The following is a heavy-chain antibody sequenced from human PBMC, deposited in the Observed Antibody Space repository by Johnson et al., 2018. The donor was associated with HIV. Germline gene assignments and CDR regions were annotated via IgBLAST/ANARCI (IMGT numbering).Heavy chain of an antibody. D-gene: IGHD5-24*01. CDR3: ARGEEMATILI. V-gene: IGHV3-30-3*01. Sequence: QVQLVESGGGVVQPGRSLRLSCAASGFTFSSYAMHWVRQAPGKGLEWVAVISYDGSNKHYADSVKGRFTISRDNSKNTLYLQMNSLRAEDTAVYYCARGEEMATILIWGQGTMVTVSS. CDR1: GFTFSSYA. J-gene: IGHJ3*02. CDR2: ISYDGSNK.